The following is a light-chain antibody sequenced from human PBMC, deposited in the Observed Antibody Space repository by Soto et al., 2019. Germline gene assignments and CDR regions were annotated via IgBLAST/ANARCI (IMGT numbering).Light chain of an antibody. V-gene: IGKV1-5*03. CDR3: QQYNRWPFT. CDR2: KAS. CDR1: QSISSW. J-gene: IGKJ3*01. Sequence: DIQMTQSPSILSASLGDRVTITCRASQSISSWLAWYQQKPGKAPNLLIHKASHLESGVPSRFRGSGSGTEFTLTISSLQPGDFEVYYCQQYNRWPFTFGPGTKVDIK.